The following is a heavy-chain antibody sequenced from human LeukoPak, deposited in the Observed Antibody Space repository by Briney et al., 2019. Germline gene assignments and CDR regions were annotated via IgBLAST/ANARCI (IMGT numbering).Heavy chain of an antibody. J-gene: IGHJ5*02. CDR2: IKQDGSEK. CDR3: AREYSLTVTTLWWWFDP. V-gene: IGHV3-7*01. CDR1: GFTFSSYW. D-gene: IGHD4-17*01. Sequence: GGSLRLSCAASGFTFSSYWMSWVRQAPGKGLEWVANIKQDGSEKYYVDSVKGRFTISRDNAKNSLYLQMNSLRAEDTAVYYCAREYSLTVTTLWWWFDPWGQGTLVTVSS.